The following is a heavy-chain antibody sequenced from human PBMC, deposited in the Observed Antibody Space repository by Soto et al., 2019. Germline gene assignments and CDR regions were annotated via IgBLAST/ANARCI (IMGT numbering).Heavy chain of an antibody. D-gene: IGHD2-8*01. Sequence: EVQLVESGGGLVKPGGSLRLSCVASGFTFSGYSINWVRQAPGKGLEWVSYISGPSIYIYYADSVKGRFTISRDNAKSAVYLQMNSLRAEDTAVYYCARGFRNGFIVWGQGTTVSGSS. CDR1: GFTFSGYS. V-gene: IGHV3-21*01. CDR3: ARGFRNGFIV. J-gene: IGHJ6*02. CDR2: ISGPSIYI.